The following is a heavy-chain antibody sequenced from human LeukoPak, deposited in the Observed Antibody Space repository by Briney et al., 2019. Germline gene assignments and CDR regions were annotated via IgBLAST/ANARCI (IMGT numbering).Heavy chain of an antibody. V-gene: IGHV4-4*02. CDR3: AREGGFYRPLDY. CDR2: VHLDGRT. J-gene: IGHJ4*02. CDR1: GGSVSSTNW. D-gene: IGHD6-25*01. Sequence: SETLSLTCGVSGGSVSSTNWWTWIREPPGKGLEWIGEVHLDGRTNFNPSLKSRLTMSVDLSENHVSLKLTSVTAADTAVYYCAREGGFYRPLDYSGQGTLVTVSS.